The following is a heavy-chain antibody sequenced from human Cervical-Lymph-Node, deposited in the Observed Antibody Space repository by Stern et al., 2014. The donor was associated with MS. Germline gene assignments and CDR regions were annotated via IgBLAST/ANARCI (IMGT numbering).Heavy chain of an antibody. J-gene: IGHJ3*02. D-gene: IGHD2-15*01. CDR1: GYTFTSYG. Sequence: VQLVESGAEVQKPGASVKVSCKASGYTFTSYGISWVRQAPGQGLELKGCISASNGYTNYAQKLLGRVTMTTDTSTSTAYMKLRILRSDDTAVYYCARGLLGSENAFDIWGQGTMVTVSS. V-gene: IGHV1-18*01. CDR2: ISASNGYT. CDR3: ARGLLGSENAFDI.